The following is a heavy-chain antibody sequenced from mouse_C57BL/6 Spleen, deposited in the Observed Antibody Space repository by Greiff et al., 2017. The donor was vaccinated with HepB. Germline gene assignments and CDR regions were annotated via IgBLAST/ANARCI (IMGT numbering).Heavy chain of an antibody. D-gene: IGHD3-3*01. CDR3: ARERGKGFWFAY. CDR1: GFTFSSYA. Sequence: EVQLVESGGGLVKPGGSLKLSCAASGFTFSSYAMSWVRQTPEKRLEWVATISDGGSYTYYPDNVKGRFTISRDNAKNNLYLQMSHLKSEDTAMYYCARERGKGFWFAYWGQGTLVTVSA. J-gene: IGHJ3*01. V-gene: IGHV5-4*01. CDR2: ISDGGSYT.